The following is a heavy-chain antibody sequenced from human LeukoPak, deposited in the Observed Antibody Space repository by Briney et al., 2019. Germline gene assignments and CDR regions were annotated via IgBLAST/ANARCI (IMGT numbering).Heavy chain of an antibody. V-gene: IGHV3-23*01. CDR2: ISGSGDYT. CDR3: AKDGQPSTRSLLCTNGICYQDY. D-gene: IGHD2-8*01. Sequence: GGSLRLSCAASEFTFSSYAMTWVRQAPGKGLEWVSSISGSGDYTYYRDSVKGRFTMSRDNSKNTVYLNMNSLRAEDTVVYYCAKDGQPSTRSLLCTNGICYQDYWGQGTLVTVSS. CDR1: EFTFSSYA. J-gene: IGHJ4*02.